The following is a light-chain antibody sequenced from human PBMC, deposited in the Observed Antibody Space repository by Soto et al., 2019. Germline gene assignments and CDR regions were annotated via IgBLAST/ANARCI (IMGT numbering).Light chain of an antibody. CDR2: EVS. Sequence: QSALTQPPSASGSPGQSVAISCTGTSSYVGGYNYASWYQQHPGKAPKLMIYEVSKRPSGVPDRFSGSKSGNTASLTVSGLQAEDEADYYCSSYAGSNNVVFGGGTKLTVL. V-gene: IGLV2-8*01. CDR3: SSYAGSNNVV. CDR1: SSYVGGYNY. J-gene: IGLJ2*01.